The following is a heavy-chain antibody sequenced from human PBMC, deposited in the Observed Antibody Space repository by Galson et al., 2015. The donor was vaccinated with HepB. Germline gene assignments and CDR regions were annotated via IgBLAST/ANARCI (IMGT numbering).Heavy chain of an antibody. CDR3: ARVGTDYYYGMDV. V-gene: IGHV1-2*02. D-gene: IGHD1-1*01. CDR1: GYTFTSYG. J-gene: IGHJ6*02. CDR2: INPNSGGT. Sequence: SVKVSCKASGYTFTSYGISWVRQAPGQGLEWMGWINPNSGGTNYAQKFQGRVTMTRDTSISTAYMELSRLRSDDTAVYYCARVGTDYYYGMDVWGQGTTVTVSS.